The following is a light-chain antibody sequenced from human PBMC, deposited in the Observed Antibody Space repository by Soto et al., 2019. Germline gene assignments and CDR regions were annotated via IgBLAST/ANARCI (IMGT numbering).Light chain of an antibody. V-gene: IGKV3-11*01. CDR2: DAT. CDR1: QSVGSY. Sequence: VLTQSPANLSLSPGESAALSCRASQSVGSYLAWLQQVPGQAPRLLIYDATNRANGIPAKFRGSGSGTDFTLTISSLEAEDFALYSCLQRASWPHTFGPGTKVEIK. CDR3: LQRASWPHT. J-gene: IGKJ3*01.